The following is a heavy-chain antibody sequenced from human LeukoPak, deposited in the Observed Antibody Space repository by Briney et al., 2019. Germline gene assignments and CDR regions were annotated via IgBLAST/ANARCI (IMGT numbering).Heavy chain of an antibody. J-gene: IGHJ6*03. Sequence: GGSLRLSCAASGFTFNTHSMNWVRQAPGKGLEWVSFIFSSSTYTHYADSVKGRFTISRDNAKESLYLQMDSLRAEDTAVYYCARDLLSGSYFDYYMDVWGKGTTVTISS. D-gene: IGHD1-26*01. CDR2: IFSSSTYT. CDR3: ARDLLSGSYFDYYMDV. CDR1: GFTFNTHS. V-gene: IGHV3-21*01.